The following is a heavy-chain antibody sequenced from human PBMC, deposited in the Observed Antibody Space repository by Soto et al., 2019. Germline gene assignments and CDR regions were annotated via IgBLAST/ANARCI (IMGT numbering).Heavy chain of an antibody. V-gene: IGHV1-69*06. CDR1: EDTFRNYA. Sequence: QVELVQSGAEVKKPGSSVKVSCQDSEDTFRNYAISWVRQAPGQGLEWMGGIIPIFGTANYAQKFQGRVTITADTSVNTVYLELSSLRSEDTAVSYCASTNYDSSAYYYWDLGRWGRGTLVTVSS. CDR2: IIPIFGTA. D-gene: IGHD3-22*01. CDR3: ASTNYDSSAYYYWDLGR. J-gene: IGHJ2*01.